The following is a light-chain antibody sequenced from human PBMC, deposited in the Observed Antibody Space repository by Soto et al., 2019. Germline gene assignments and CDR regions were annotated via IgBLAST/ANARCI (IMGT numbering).Light chain of an antibody. V-gene: IGLV2-11*01. J-gene: IGLJ1*01. Sequence: QSALTQPRSVSGSPGQSVTISCTGTSSDVGGYIYVSWYQHHPGKAPKLMIYDVTNRPSGVPDRFSGSKSGNTASLTISGLQTEDEAAYSCCSYAGAYTVVFGTGTKVTVL. CDR3: CSYAGAYTVV. CDR2: DVT. CDR1: SSDVGGYIY.